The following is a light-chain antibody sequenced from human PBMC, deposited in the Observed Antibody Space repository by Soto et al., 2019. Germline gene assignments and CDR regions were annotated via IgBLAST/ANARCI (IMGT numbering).Light chain of an antibody. V-gene: IGKV1-5*03. CDR1: QSISIW. CDR2: KAS. J-gene: IGKJ1*01. CDR3: QHYNSYSEA. Sequence: DIQMTLSPSPLSASVGDRVTITCRASQSISIWLAGYQQKPGKAPKLLIYKASTLKSGVPSRCSGSGSGTEFTLTISSLQPDDVATYYCQHYNSYSEAFGQGTKVDI.